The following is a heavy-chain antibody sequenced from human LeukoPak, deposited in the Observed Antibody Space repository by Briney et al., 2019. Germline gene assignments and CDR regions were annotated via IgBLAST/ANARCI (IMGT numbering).Heavy chain of an antibody. V-gene: IGHV3-30*18. CDR1: GFTFSSYG. CDR2: ISYDGSNK. CDR3: AKDGDMAANYYYYYYMDV. J-gene: IGHJ6*03. D-gene: IGHD6-25*01. Sequence: PGGSLRLSCAASGFTFSSYGMHWVRQAPGKGLEWVAVISYDGSNKYYADSVKGRFTISRDNSKNTLYLQMNSLRAEDTAVYYCAKDGDMAANYYYYYYMDVWGKGTTVTVSS.